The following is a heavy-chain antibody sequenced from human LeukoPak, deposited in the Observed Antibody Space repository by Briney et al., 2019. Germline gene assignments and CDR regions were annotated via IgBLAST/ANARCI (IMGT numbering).Heavy chain of an antibody. CDR2: MNPNSGNT. CDR3: ALSLAYSDRSAYYPFDY. Sequence: ASVKVSCKASGYTFTSYDINWVRQATGQGLEWMGWMNPNSGNTGYAQKFQGRVTMTRETSRNTAYMELSSLRSEDTAVYFCALSLAYSDRSAYYPFDYWGQGTLVTVSS. D-gene: IGHD3-22*01. V-gene: IGHV1-8*01. J-gene: IGHJ4*02. CDR1: GYTFTSYD.